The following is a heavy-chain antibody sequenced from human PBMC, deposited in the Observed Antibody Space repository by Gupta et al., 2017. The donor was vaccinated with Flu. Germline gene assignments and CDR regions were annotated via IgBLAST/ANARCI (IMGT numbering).Heavy chain of an antibody. J-gene: IGHJ4*02. CDR2: IKEEGGEK. D-gene: IGHD3-16*01. CDR3: TREWSKGDD. CDR1: GFSFGGIW. Sequence: EVQLVESGGALVQPGGPLRLSCVASGFSFGGIWMTWVRQAPGKGIEWVANIKEEGGEKYYADSVKGRFTISRDDAKNLVYLQMNRLRAEDTAVYYCTREWSKGDDWGQGTLVTVSS. V-gene: IGHV3-7*04.